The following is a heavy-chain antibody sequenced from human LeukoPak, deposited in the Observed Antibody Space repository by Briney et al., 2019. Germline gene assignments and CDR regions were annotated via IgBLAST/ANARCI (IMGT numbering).Heavy chain of an antibody. CDR2: IYYSGST. Sequence: SETLSLTCTVSGGSISSSSYYWGWNRQPPGKGLEWIGSIYYSGSTYYNPSLKSRVTISVDTSKNQFSLKLSSVTAADTAVYYCARRGVPITRGWFDPWGQGTLVTVSS. V-gene: IGHV4-39*07. CDR3: ARRGVPITRGWFDP. D-gene: IGHD3-10*01. CDR1: GGSISSSSYY. J-gene: IGHJ5*02.